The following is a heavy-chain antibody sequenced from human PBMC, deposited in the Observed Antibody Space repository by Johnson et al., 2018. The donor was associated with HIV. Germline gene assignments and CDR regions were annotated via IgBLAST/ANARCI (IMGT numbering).Heavy chain of an antibody. J-gene: IGHJ3*02. CDR1: GFTFSSYG. CDR2: ISWNSGSI. CDR3: ARPQGTGDAFDI. V-gene: IGHV3-9*01. Sequence: QLVESGGGVVQPGGSLRLSCAASGFTFSSYGMHWVRQAPGKGLEWVSGISWNSGSIGYADSVKGRFTISRDNAKNSPYLQMNGLRAEDTAVYYCARPQGTGDAFDIWGQGTMVTVSS. D-gene: IGHD1-1*01.